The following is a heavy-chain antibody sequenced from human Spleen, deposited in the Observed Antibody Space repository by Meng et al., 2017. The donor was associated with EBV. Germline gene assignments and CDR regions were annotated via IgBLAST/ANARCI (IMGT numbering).Heavy chain of an antibody. Sequence: QVQLQQWGAGLLKPSETLSLPCAVYGGSFSDYYWSWIRQPPGKGLEWIGEINHVGSTNYNPSLKSRVIMSVDTSKNQFSLRLSSVTAADAAVYYCARTLRERLFDWFWSQGTLVTVSS. CDR1: GGSFSDYY. V-gene: IGHV4-34*01. D-gene: IGHD3-9*01. J-gene: IGHJ4*02. CDR3: ARTLRERLFDWF. CDR2: INHVGST.